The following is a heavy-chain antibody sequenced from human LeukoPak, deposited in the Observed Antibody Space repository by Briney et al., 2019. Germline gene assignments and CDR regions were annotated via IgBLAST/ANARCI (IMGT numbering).Heavy chain of an antibody. CDR3: ASYPRSNSPPPFNY. Sequence: ASVKVSCKASGYTFTGYYMHWVRQAPGQGLEWMGWINANNGDTKYAQSFMGRVTMTRDTSTTTAYMELSSLRSDDTAGYFCASYPRSNSPPPFNYWGQGTLVTVSS. D-gene: IGHD2/OR15-2a*01. V-gene: IGHV1-2*02. CDR2: INANNGDT. J-gene: IGHJ4*02. CDR1: GYTFTGYY.